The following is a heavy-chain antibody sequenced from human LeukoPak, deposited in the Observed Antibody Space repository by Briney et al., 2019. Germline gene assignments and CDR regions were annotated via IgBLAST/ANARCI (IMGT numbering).Heavy chain of an antibody. Sequence: PSETLSLTCTVSGGSMSSSSYYRGWLRQPPGKGLEWVGSIYYGGSAYYNPSLESRLAISVDTSMNQFSLKLNSVTAADTAVYYCGTLRYNWNYYFESWGQGILVTVSS. CDR3: GTLRYNWNYYFES. D-gene: IGHD1-7*01. J-gene: IGHJ4*02. CDR2: IYYGGSA. CDR1: GGSMSSSSYY. V-gene: IGHV4-39*01.